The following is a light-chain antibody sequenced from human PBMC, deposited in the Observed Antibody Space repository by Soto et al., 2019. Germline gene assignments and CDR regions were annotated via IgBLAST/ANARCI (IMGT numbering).Light chain of an antibody. J-gene: IGLJ1*01. CDR3: CSYAGSSTFYV. Sequence: QSALTQPASVSGSAGQSITISCTGSSSDVGNYNLVSWYQQHPGKAPKLMIYEGTKRPSGVSDRFSGSKSGNTASLTISGLQAEDEADYYCCSYAGSSTFYVFGTGTKVTVL. CDR1: SSDVGNYNL. V-gene: IGLV2-23*01. CDR2: EGT.